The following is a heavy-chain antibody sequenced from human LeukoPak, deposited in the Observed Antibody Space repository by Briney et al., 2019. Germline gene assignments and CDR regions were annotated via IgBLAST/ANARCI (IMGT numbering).Heavy chain of an antibody. CDR2: IIPIFGTA. V-gene: IGHV1-69*05. CDR3: ARIGAAAGDY. CDR1: GGTFSSYA. J-gene: IGHJ4*02. Sequence: ASVKVSRKASGGTFSSYAISWVRQAPGQGLEWMGGIIPIFGTANYAQKFQGRVTITTDESTSTAYMELSSLRSEDTAVYYCARIGAAAGDYWGQGTLVTVSS. D-gene: IGHD6-13*01.